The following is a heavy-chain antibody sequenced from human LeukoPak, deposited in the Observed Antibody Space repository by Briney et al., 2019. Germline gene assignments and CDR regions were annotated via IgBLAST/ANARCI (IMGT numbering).Heavy chain of an antibody. Sequence: AGSLRLSCAASGFTFGTYWMSWVRQPPGKGLEWVANIKQDGSEKDYVDSVKGRFTICRDNDKKSLYLQMNSPRVEDTAVYYCARDRARTGTTLLDYWGQGTLVIVSS. CDR1: GFTFGTYW. V-gene: IGHV3-7*03. D-gene: IGHD1-1*01. CDR2: IKQDGSEK. J-gene: IGHJ4*02. CDR3: ARDRARTGTTLLDY.